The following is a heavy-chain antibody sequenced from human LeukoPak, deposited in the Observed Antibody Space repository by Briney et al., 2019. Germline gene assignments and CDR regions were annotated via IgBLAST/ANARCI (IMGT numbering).Heavy chain of an antibody. CDR3: ARGPLLWYFDY. V-gene: IGHV4-59*12. D-gene: IGHD3-10*01. J-gene: IGHJ4*02. CDR2: IYYSGST. Sequence: SETLSLTCTVSGGSISSYYWSWIRQPPGKGLEWIGYIYYSGSTNYNPSLKSRVTISVDTSKNQFSLKLSSVTAADTAVYYCARGPLLWYFDYWGQGTLVTVSS. CDR1: GGSISSYY.